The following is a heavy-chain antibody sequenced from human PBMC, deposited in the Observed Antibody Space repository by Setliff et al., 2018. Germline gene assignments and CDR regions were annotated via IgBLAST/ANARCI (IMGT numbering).Heavy chain of an antibody. J-gene: IGHJ4*02. D-gene: IGHD6-6*01. CDR1: GGSISSYY. Sequence: SETLSLTCTVSGGSISSYYWSWIRQPPGKGLEWIGYIYYSGSTNYNPSLKSRVTISVDTSKNQFSLKLSSVTAADTAVYYCARIDPYTAAPGYYFDYWGQGTLVTVSS. V-gene: IGHV4-59*01. CDR2: IYYSGST. CDR3: ARIDPYTAAPGYYFDY.